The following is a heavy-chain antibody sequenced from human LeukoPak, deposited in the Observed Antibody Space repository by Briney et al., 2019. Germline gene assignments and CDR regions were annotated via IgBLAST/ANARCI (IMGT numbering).Heavy chain of an antibody. V-gene: IGHV3-30*02. CDR3: ATDSRIKRMVLPAINLDYFHH. CDR1: GFTFSNYG. D-gene: IGHD2/OR15-2a*01. J-gene: IGHJ1*01. Sequence: PGGSLRLSCLASGFTFSNYGIHWLRQARGRGPEWLAFVRFDGENLDYAASVKGRFTLSRDNSKNTVFLQMSSLKSEDTAVYYCATDSRIKRMVLPAINLDYFHHWGQGTLVTVSS. CDR2: VRFDGENL.